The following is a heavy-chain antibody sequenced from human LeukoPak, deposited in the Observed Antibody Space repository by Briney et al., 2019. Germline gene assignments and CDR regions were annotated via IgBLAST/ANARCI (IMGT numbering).Heavy chain of an antibody. CDR3: TRGSSGRRDN. V-gene: IGHV1-8*01. Sequence: ASVKVSCKASGYTFTSCDINWVRQATGQGLEWMGWMNPNSGNTGYGQSFQGRITMTRDISIGTAYMELSNLTSEDTAIYYCTRGSSGRRDNWGQGALVTVSS. J-gene: IGHJ4*02. CDR2: MNPNSGNT. D-gene: IGHD6-19*01. CDR1: GYTFTSCD.